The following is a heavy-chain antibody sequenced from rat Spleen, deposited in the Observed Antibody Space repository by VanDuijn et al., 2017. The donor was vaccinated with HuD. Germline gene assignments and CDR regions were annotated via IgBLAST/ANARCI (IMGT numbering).Heavy chain of an antibody. J-gene: IGHJ3*01. Sequence: EVQLVESGGVLVQPGRSLKLSCAASGFTFSDYNMAWVRQAPKKGLEWVATISYDGSSTYYQDSVKGRFTISRDNAKSTLYLQMDSLRSEDTATYYCARPNYGYPFAYWGQGTLVTVSS. CDR2: ISYDGSST. D-gene: IGHD1-11*01. CDR1: GFTFSDYN. V-gene: IGHV5-7*01. CDR3: ARPNYGYPFAY.